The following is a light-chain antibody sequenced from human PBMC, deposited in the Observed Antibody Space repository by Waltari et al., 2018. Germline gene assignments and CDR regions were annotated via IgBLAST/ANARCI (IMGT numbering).Light chain of an antibody. CDR3: MQALEFPFT. V-gene: IGKV2-40*01. J-gene: IGKJ3*01. Sequence: DIVMTQTPLSLHVTLGEPASISCRSSQSLLDSEDGNTYLEWYLQKPGQSPQLLIYEVSNRASGVPDRFSGSGSDTDFTLKISRVEAEDVGVYYCMQALEFPFTFGPGTKLDIK. CDR2: EVS. CDR1: QSLLDSEDGNTY.